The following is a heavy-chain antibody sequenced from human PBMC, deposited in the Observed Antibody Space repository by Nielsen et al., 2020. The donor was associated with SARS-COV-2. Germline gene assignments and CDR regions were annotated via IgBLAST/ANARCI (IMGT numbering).Heavy chain of an antibody. CDR2: INHSGST. D-gene: IGHD3-22*01. CDR3: ARAYLVVITGNWFDP. J-gene: IGHJ5*02. CDR1: GGSFSGYY. V-gene: IGHV4-34*01. Sequence: SETLSLTCAVYGGSFSGYYWSWIRQPPGKGLEWIGEINHSGSTNYNPSLKSRVTISVDTSKNQFSLKLSSVTAADTAVYYCARAYLVVITGNWFDPWGQGTLITVSS.